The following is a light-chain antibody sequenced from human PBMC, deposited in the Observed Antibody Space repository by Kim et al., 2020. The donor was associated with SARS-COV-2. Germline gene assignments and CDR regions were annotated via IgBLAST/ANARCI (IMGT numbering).Light chain of an antibody. CDR2: AAS. V-gene: IGKV1-39*01. Sequence: DIQMTQSPSSLAASVGDRVTIICRASQSINTYLNWYQQKPDKAPKLLIYAASTLQSGVPSRFSGSGSGTDFTLTISSLQPEDFATYYCQQSHTAPLLTFGGGTKLEIK. J-gene: IGKJ4*01. CDR3: QQSHTAPLLT. CDR1: QSINTY.